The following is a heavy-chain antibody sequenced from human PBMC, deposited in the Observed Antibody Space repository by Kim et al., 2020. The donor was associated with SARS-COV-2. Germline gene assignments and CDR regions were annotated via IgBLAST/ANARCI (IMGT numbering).Heavy chain of an antibody. J-gene: IGHJ6*02. CDR2: ISATGGST. Sequence: GGSLRLSCAASGFTFSNYAMSWVRQAPGKGLEWVSAISATGGSTYYADSVKGRFTISRDNSKNTLYLQMNSLRAEDTAVYYCAKNVGIAAAHSGRGMDVWGQGTTVTVSS. D-gene: IGHD6-13*01. V-gene: IGHV3-23*01. CDR1: GFTFSNYA. CDR3: AKNVGIAAAHSGRGMDV.